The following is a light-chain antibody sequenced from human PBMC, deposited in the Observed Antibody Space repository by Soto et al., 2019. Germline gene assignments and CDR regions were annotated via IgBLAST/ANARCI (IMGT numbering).Light chain of an antibody. CDR2: DAS. CDR3: QQYGDSST. V-gene: IGKV3-20*01. J-gene: IGKJ1*01. Sequence: EIVLTQSPGTLSLSPGERATLSCRASHSVSSSYLAWYQQKPGQAPRLLIYDASSRATGIPDRFSGSGSGTDFTHTISRLEPEDFAVYYCQQYGDSSTFGQGTRWIS. CDR1: HSVSSSY.